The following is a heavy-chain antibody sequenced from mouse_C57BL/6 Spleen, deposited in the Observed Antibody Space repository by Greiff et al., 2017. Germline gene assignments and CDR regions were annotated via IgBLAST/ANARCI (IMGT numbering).Heavy chain of an antibody. V-gene: IGHV1-61*01. J-gene: IGHJ1*03. CDR2: IYPSDSET. Sequence: QVQLQQPGAELVRPGSSVKLSCKASGYTFTSYWMDWVKQRPGQGLEWIGNIYPSDSETHYNQKFKDKATLTVDKSSSTAYMQLSSLTSEDSAVYYCATGYDYRYFDVWGTGTTVTVSS. D-gene: IGHD2-3*01. CDR3: ATGYDYRYFDV. CDR1: GYTFTSYW.